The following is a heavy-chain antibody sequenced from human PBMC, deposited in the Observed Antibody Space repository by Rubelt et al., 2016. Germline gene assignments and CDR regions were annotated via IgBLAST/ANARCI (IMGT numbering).Heavy chain of an antibody. Sequence: QLQLQESGPGLVKPSETLSLTCTVSGGSISSSSYYWGWIRQPPGKGPEWIGSIYYSGSTYYNPSLKSRVTISVDTSKNQFSLKLSSVTAADTAVYYCARGVSSGIDYWGQGTLVTVSS. CDR2: IYYSGST. D-gene: IGHD6-25*01. CDR1: GGSISSSSYY. CDR3: ARGVSSGIDY. V-gene: IGHV4-39*07. J-gene: IGHJ4*02.